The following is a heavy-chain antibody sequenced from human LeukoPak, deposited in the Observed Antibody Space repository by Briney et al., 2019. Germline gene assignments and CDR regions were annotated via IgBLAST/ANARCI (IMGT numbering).Heavy chain of an antibody. CDR3: ARCVGLSAAAGLFDY. J-gene: IGHJ4*02. Sequence: MSSETLSLTCTVSGGSISSDFWSWIRQPPGKGLEWIGYIYYSGSTSYNPSLKSRVTFSVDTSKNQFSLKLTSVTAADTAVYYCARCVGLSAAAGLFDYWGQGSRVTVSS. V-gene: IGHV4-59*01. CDR2: IYYSGST. D-gene: IGHD6-13*01. CDR1: GGSISSDF.